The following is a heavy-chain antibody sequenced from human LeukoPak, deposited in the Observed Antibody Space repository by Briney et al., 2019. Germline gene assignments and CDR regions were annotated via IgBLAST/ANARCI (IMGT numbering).Heavy chain of an antibody. J-gene: IGHJ4*02. V-gene: IGHV3-48*03. CDR1: GFTFSSYE. Sequence: GGSLRLSCAASGFTFSSYEMNWVRQAPGKGLEWVSYISSSGSTIYYADSVKGRFTISRDNAKNSLYLQMNSLRAEDTAVYYCARVLQYGTDFDYWGQGTLVTVSS. D-gene: IGHD1-26*01. CDR2: ISSSGSTI. CDR3: ARVLQYGTDFDY.